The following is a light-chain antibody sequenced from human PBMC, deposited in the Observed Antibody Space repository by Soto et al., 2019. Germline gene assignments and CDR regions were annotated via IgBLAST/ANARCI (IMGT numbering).Light chain of an antibody. J-gene: IGKJ1*01. CDR1: QSISGW. Sequence: DKRMTQYLATLSGTVGEKVSITCGASQSISGWLAWYQHKPGKAPKLLIYDASSLESGVPSRFSGSGSGTDFTLTIGILEPQDFAVYYCQQYGSTPRTFGQGTKVDIK. CDR2: DAS. V-gene: IGKV1-5*01. CDR3: QQYGSTPRT.